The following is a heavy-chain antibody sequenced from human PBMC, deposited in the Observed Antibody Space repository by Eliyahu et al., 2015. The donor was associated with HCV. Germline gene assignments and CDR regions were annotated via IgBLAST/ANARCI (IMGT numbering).Heavy chain of an antibody. CDR3: AKDKLLGKPSQRQLVHYFDY. CDR2: ISWNSDNI. Sequence: EVQLVESGGDLVQXGRSLRLSCAASGFTFDDYGMHWVRQAPGKGLEWVSGISWNSDNIGYADSVKGRFTISRDNAKNSLYLQMNSLRAEDTAFYYCAKDKLLGKPSQRQLVHYFDYWGQGTLVTVSS. V-gene: IGHV3-9*01. CDR1: GFTFDDYG. J-gene: IGHJ4*02. D-gene: IGHD6-6*01.